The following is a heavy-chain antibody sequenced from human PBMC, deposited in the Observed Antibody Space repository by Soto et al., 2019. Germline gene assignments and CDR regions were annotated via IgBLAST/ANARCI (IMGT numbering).Heavy chain of an antibody. D-gene: IGHD3-10*01. V-gene: IGHV3-53*04. CDR3: TRPAWGLWFGYMDV. Sequence: GGSLRLSCAASGFTVSSNYMSWVRQAPGKGLEWVSVIYSGGSTYYADSVKGRFTISRHNSKNTLYLQMNSLRAEDTAVYYCTRPAWGLWFGYMDVWGKGTTVTVSS. CDR2: IYSGGST. J-gene: IGHJ6*03. CDR1: GFTVSSNY.